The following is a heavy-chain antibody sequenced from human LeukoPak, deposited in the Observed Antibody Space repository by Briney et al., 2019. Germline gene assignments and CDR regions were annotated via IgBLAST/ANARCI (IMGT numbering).Heavy chain of an antibody. V-gene: IGHV1-2*02. Sequence: ASVKVSCKASGYTFSGYYIHWVRQAPGQGLEWMGWINPNSGGTNYAQKFQGRVTMTRDTSISTAYMELSRLRSDDTAVYYCATYSSSSREGFDYWGQGTLVTVSS. CDR3: ATYSSSSREGFDY. J-gene: IGHJ4*02. D-gene: IGHD6-6*01. CDR1: GYTFSGYY. CDR2: INPNSGGT.